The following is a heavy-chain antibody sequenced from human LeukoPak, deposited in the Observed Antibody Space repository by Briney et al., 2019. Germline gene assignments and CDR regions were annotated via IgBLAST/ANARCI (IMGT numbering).Heavy chain of an antibody. CDR2: INTNTGNP. CDR1: GYTFTSYA. D-gene: IGHD4-11*01. Sequence: ASVKVSCKASGYTFTSYAINWVRQAPGQGLEWMGWINTNTGNPTYAQGFTGRFVFSLDTSVSTAYLQISSLKAEDTAVYYCAGSNYGGRFDYWGQGTLVTVSS. CDR3: AGSNYGGRFDY. V-gene: IGHV7-4-1*02. J-gene: IGHJ4*02.